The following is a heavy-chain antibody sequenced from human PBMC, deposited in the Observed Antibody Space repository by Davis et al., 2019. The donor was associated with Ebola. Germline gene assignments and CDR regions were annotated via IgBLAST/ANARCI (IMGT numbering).Heavy chain of an antibody. D-gene: IGHD2-15*01. CDR3: ARDLYCSGGSCYSAALYYYYGMDV. CDR2: IWYDGSNK. Sequence: PGGSLRPSCAASGFTFSSHGMHWVRQAPGKGLERVAVIWYDGSNKYYADSVKGRFTISRDNSKNTLYLQMNSLRAEDTAVYYCARDLYCSGGSCYSAALYYYYGMDVWGQGTTVTVSS. CDR1: GFTFSSHG. V-gene: IGHV3-33*01. J-gene: IGHJ6*02.